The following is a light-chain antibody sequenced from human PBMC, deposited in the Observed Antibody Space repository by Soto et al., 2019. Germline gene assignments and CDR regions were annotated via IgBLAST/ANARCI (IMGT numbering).Light chain of an antibody. Sequence: DIQMTQSPSTLSASVGDRVTITCRASQTISSWLAWYQQKPGKAPKLLIYKASSLESGVPSRFSGSGSGTEFTLTISSLQPDDFATYYCQRYNSCCSFGQGTKVEIK. CDR1: QTISSW. J-gene: IGKJ1*01. V-gene: IGKV1-5*03. CDR3: QRYNSCCS. CDR2: KAS.